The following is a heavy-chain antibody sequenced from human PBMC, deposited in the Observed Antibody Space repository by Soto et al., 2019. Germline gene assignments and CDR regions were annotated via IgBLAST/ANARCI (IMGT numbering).Heavy chain of an antibody. CDR1: GLNISSLF. CDR2: IGANGGGT. J-gene: IGHJ3*01. V-gene: IGHV3-23*01. Sequence: TVRLLRLPYGASGLNISSLFISWVSKATGKGLDWVSGIGANGGGTYYADSVKGRFIISRDNSKNTLYLQMNSLRAEDTAVYYCARDPNGDYLGAFDFWGQKTMVTVSS. CDR3: ARDPNGDYLGAFDF. D-gene: IGHD4-17*01.